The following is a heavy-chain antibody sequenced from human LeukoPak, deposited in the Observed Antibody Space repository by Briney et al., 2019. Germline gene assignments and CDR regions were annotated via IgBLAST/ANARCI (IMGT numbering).Heavy chain of an antibody. CDR1: GYTFINYD. J-gene: IGHJ4*02. CDR3: ARGPLSSTWYYFDQ. Sequence: ASVKVSCKASGYTFINYDINWVRQATGQGLEWMGWMNPNSGNTGYAQKFQGRVTMTRNTSISTAYMELSSLISEDTAVYYCARGPLSSTWYYFDQWGQGTLVTVSS. CDR2: MNPNSGNT. V-gene: IGHV1-8*01. D-gene: IGHD6-13*01.